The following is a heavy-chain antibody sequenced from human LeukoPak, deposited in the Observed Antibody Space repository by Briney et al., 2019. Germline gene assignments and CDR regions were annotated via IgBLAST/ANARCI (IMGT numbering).Heavy chain of an antibody. J-gene: IGHJ4*02. V-gene: IGHV5-51*01. Sequence: GESLKISCQGSGYSFTNYWIGWVRPMPGKGLEWMGIIYPRDSDTRNSPSFQGQVTISAHKSISAAYLQWSSLKASDTAMYYCARRSSSQGAFDYWGQGTLVTVSS. CDR3: ARRSSSQGAFDY. CDR1: GYSFTNYW. D-gene: IGHD6-6*01. CDR2: IYPRDSDT.